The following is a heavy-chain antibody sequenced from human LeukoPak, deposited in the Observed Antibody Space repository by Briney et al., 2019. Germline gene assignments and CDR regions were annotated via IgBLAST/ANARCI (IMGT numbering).Heavy chain of an antibody. V-gene: IGHV4-61*02. CDR1: GGSISSGSYY. J-gene: IGHJ6*03. D-gene: IGHD2-2*01. CDR3: ARTPIVVVPKYYMDV. Sequence: SETLSLTCTFYGGSISSGSYYWSWIRQPAGKGLEWIGRIYTSGSTNYNPSLKSRVTISVDTSKNQFSLKLSSVTAADTAVYYCARTPIVVVPKYYMDVWGKGTTVTVSS. CDR2: IYTSGST.